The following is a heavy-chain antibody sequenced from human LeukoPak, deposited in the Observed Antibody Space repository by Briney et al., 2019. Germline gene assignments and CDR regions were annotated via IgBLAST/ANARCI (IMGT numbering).Heavy chain of an antibody. V-gene: IGHV3-48*03. Sequence: PGGSLRLSCAASGFTFSSYEMNWVRQAPGKGLEWVSYISSSGSTIYYADSVKGRFTISRDNAKNSLYLQMNSLRAEDTAVYYCARISFSVYDFDYWGQGTLVTVSS. J-gene: IGHJ4*02. CDR1: GFTFSSYE. CDR2: ISSSGSTI. D-gene: IGHD2-8*01. CDR3: ARISFSVYDFDY.